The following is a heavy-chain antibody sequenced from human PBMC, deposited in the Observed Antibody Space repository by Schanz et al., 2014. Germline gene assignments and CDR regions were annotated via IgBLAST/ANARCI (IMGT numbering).Heavy chain of an antibody. CDR3: AKDRQTTVNRVGYYYGMDV. CDR1: GFTFSSYG. D-gene: IGHD4-4*01. V-gene: IGHV3-30*02. CDR2: IRYDGSKI. Sequence: MQLVESGGGVVQPGRSLRLSCAASGFTFSSYGMHWVRQVPGKGLEWVAFIRYDGSKIYYADSVKGRFTISRDDAKNYLYLQMNSLRAEDTALYYCAKDRQTTVNRVGYYYGMDVGGQGTTVTVSS. J-gene: IGHJ6*02.